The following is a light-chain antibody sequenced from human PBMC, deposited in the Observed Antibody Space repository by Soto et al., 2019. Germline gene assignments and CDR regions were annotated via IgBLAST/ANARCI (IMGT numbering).Light chain of an antibody. CDR3: QQSYTTPI. CDR2: SAS. J-gene: IGKJ4*01. V-gene: IGKV1-39*01. CDR1: QSIANY. Sequence: DIQMTQSPSSRSASVGDRVTITCRASQSIANYLNWYQQKPGKAPKLLIYSASSLQSGVPSRFSGGGSGTDFTLTINSLEPEDFATYYCQQSYTTPIFGGGTRVEIK.